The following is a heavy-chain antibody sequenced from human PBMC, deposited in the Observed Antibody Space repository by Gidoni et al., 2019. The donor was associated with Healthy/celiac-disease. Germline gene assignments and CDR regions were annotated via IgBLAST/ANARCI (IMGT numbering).Heavy chain of an antibody. CDR3: ARVLRDGYNFDY. Sequence: IGEIYHSGSTNYNPSLKSRVTISVDKSKNQFSLKLSSVTAADTAVYYCARVLRDGYNFDYWGQGTLVTVSS. J-gene: IGHJ4*02. CDR2: IYHSGST. D-gene: IGHD5-12*01. V-gene: IGHV4-4*02.